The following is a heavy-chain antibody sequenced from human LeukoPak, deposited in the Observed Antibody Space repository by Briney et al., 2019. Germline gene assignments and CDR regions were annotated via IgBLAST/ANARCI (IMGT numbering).Heavy chain of an antibody. V-gene: IGHV3-11*01. D-gene: IGHD2-2*01. CDR3: AREKGYCTTTSCYRTGGFDY. CDR2: ISGLANTI. Sequence: GGSLRLSCAASGFTFSDYYMSWIRQAPGKGLEWVSYISGLANTIHYADSMKGRFTISRDNARNSVYLQMNSLRVDDTAVYYCAREKGYCTTTSCYRTGGFDYWGQGTLVTVSS. CDR1: GFTFSDYY. J-gene: IGHJ4*02.